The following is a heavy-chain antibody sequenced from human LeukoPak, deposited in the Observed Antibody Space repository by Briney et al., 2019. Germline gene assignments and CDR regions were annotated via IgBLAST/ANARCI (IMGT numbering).Heavy chain of an antibody. V-gene: IGHV1-2*02. J-gene: IGHJ5*02. Sequence: ASVKVSCKASGYTFTGYYMHWVRQAPGQGLEWMGWINPNSGGTNYAQKFQGRVTMTRDTSISTAYMELSRLRSDDTAVYYCARPYSSSWYGGFDPWGQGTLVTVSS. CDR2: INPNSGGT. D-gene: IGHD6-13*01. CDR3: ARPYSSSWYGGFDP. CDR1: GYTFTGYY.